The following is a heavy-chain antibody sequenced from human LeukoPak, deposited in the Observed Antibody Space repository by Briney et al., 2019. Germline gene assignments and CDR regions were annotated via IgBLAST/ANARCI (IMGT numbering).Heavy chain of an antibody. D-gene: IGHD6-19*01. Sequence: GGSLRLSCAASGFTFSSYWMSWVRQAPGKGLEWVANINQDGREKYYVDSVKGRFTISRDNAKNSLYLQMNSLRAEDTAVYYCARDRAAEAASKVFDYWGQGTLVTVSS. CDR2: INQDGREK. CDR1: GFTFSSYW. V-gene: IGHV3-7*01. J-gene: IGHJ4*02. CDR3: ARDRAAEAASKVFDY.